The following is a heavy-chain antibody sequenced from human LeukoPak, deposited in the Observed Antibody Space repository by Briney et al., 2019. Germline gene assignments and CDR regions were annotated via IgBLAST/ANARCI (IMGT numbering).Heavy chain of an antibody. J-gene: IGHJ3*02. V-gene: IGHV4-34*01. D-gene: IGHD2-2*03. Sequence: SETLSLTCAVYGGSFSGYYWSWIRQPPGKGLEWIGEINHSGSTNYNPSLKSRVTISVDTSKNQFSLKLSSVTAADTAVYYCARDLDRGAFDIWGQGTMVTVSS. CDR1: GGSFSGYY. CDR3: ARDLDRGAFDI. CDR2: INHSGST.